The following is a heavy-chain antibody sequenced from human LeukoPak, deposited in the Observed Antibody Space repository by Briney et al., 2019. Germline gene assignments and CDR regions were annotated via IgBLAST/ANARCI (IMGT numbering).Heavy chain of an antibody. D-gene: IGHD4-17*01. V-gene: IGHV3-66*01. CDR3: ARGATTTVTTDY. J-gene: IGHJ4*02. CDR2: IYSGDIT. CDR1: GFTVSRNY. Sequence: GGSLRLSCAVSGFTVSRNYMNWVRQAPGKGLEWVSVIYSGDITYYADSVKGRFTISRDNSKNTLYLQMNSLKAEDTAVYYCARGATTTVTTDYWGQGTLVTVSS.